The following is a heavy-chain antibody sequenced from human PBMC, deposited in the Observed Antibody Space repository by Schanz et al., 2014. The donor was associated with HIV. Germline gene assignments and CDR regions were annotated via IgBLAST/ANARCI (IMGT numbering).Heavy chain of an antibody. CDR2: INQDGSEK. V-gene: IGHV3-7*03. CDR1: GFTFSSYW. J-gene: IGHJ6*02. D-gene: IGHD3-3*01. Sequence: EVQLVESGGGLVQPGGSLRLSCAASGFTFSSYWMSWVRQAPGKGLEWVANINQDGSEKYNVDSAKGRITISRDNGKNALYLQMNSLRADDTAVYYCAREGPTSALRLLGRSGMDVWGQGTTVTVSS. CDR3: AREGPTSALRLLGRSGMDV.